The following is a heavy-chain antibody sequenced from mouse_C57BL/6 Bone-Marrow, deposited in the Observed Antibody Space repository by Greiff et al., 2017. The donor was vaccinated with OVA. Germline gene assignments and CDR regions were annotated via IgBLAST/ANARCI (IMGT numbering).Heavy chain of an antibody. J-gene: IGHJ1*03. CDR2: IRNKANGYTT. D-gene: IGHD4-1*01. CDR3: ASSFNWGDWYFDV. V-gene: IGHV7-3*01. Sequence: VQGVESGGGLVQPGGSLSLSRAASGFTFTDYYMSWVRQPPGKALEWLGFIRNKANGYTTAYRASVQGRFTTSRDNSQSILYLQMKALRAEDSATYYCASSFNWGDWYFDVWGTGTTVTVSS. CDR1: GFTFTDYY.